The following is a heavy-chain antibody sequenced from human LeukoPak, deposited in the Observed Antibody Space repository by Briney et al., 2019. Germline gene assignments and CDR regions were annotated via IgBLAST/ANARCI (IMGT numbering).Heavy chain of an antibody. J-gene: IGHJ4*02. CDR1: GFTFTNYA. CDR2: VCRSGASP. CDR3: AKGKGGGAVAGPLDS. D-gene: IGHD6-19*01. Sequence: GGSLRLSRVASGFTFTNYAMTWVRQAPGERLEWVSGVCRSGASPYSAAPVKGRSSISRDHSENIMYFHLSGLSAQSPPLFYWAKGKGGGAVAGPLDSWGQGTLVTVSS. V-gene: IGHV3-23*01.